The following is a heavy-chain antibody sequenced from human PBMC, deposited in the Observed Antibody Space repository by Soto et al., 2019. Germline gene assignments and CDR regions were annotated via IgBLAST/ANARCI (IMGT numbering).Heavy chain of an antibody. J-gene: IGHJ6*02. CDR1: GGSISSYY. Sequence: SETLSLTCTVSGGSISSYYWSWIRQPAGKGLEWIGRIYTSGSTNYNPSLKSRVTMSVDTSKNQFSLKLNSVTAADTAVYYCARNTIVGGVVYYYYYGMDVWGQGTTVTVSS. V-gene: IGHV4-4*07. CDR3: ARNTIVGGVVYYYYYGMDV. CDR2: IYTSGST. D-gene: IGHD3-10*01.